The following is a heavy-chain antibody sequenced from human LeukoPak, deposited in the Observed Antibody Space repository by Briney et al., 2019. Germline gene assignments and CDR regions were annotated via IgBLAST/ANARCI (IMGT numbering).Heavy chain of an antibody. J-gene: IGHJ4*02. D-gene: IGHD3-22*01. CDR1: GFTFSKAR. V-gene: IGHV3-15*01. Sequence: GALGLSCAAPGFTFSKARVRWGRPAPGEGLGWVGRIKNKTDGGTTDYAAPVKGRFTISRDDSKNTLYLQMNSLKTEDTAVYYCTTVNSSGYYFEYYFDYWGQGTLVTVSS. CDR2: IKNKTDGGTT. CDR3: TTVNSSGYYFEYYFDY.